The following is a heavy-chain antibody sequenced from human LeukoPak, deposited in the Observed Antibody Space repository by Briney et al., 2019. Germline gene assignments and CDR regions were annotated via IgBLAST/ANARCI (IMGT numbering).Heavy chain of an antibody. V-gene: IGHV1-18*01. CDR2: ISAYNGNT. CDR1: GYTFTSYG. J-gene: IGHJ4*02. CDR3: AIAEANFYDSGGYHY. Sequence: GASVKVSCKASGYTFTSYGISWVRQAPGQGLEWMGWISAYNGNTNYAQKLQGRVTMTTDTSTSTAYMELRSLRSDDTAVYYCAIAEANFYDSGGYHYWGQGTLVTVSS. D-gene: IGHD3-22*01.